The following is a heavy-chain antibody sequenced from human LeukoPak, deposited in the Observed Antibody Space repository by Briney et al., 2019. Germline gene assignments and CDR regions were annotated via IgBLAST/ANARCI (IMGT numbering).Heavy chain of an antibody. J-gene: IGHJ5*02. Sequence: ASVKVSCKASGYTFTSYGISWVRQAPGQGLEWMGWISAYNGNTNYAQKLRGRVTMTTDTSTSTAYIELRSLRSDDTAVYYCARDEGINWFDPWGQGTLVTVSS. CDR1: GYTFTSYG. CDR3: ARDEGINWFDP. V-gene: IGHV1-18*01. CDR2: ISAYNGNT.